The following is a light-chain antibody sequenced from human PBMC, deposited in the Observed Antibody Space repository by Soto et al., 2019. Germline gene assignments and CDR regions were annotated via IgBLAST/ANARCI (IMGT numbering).Light chain of an antibody. CDR3: QQTYSTPRT. V-gene: IGKV1-39*01. Sequence: DIQMTQSPSSLSASVGDRVTITCRASQSISSFLHWYQQKPGKAPKLLIYSASSLQSGVPSRFSGSGSGTDFTLTISTLQPEDSATYYCQQTYSTPRTFGQGTKVDIK. CDR1: QSISSF. J-gene: IGKJ1*01. CDR2: SAS.